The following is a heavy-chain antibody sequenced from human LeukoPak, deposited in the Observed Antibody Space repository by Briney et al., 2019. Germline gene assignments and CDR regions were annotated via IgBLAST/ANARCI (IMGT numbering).Heavy chain of an antibody. CDR1: GGTFSSYA. Sequence: SVKVSCKASGGTFSSYAISWVRQAPGQGLEWMGGIIPIFGTANYAQKFQGRVTITTDESTSTAYMELSSLRSEDTAVYYCATTTFTIFGGFDYWGQGTLVTVSS. V-gene: IGHV1-69*05. D-gene: IGHD3-3*01. CDR2: IIPIFGTA. J-gene: IGHJ4*02. CDR3: ATTTFTIFGGFDY.